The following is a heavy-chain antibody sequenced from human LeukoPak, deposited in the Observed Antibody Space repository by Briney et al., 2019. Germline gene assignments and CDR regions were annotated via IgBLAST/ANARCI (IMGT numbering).Heavy chain of an antibody. V-gene: IGHV3-49*04. Sequence: TGGSLRLSCTGSGFIFGDYAMNWVRQAPGKGLEWVGVIRSKAYGGTAEYAASVKGRFTISRDDSKSIAYLQMSSLKTEDTAVYYCTSDEGGDTSYWGQGTLVTVSS. CDR3: TSDEGGDTSY. CDR1: GFIFGDYA. J-gene: IGHJ4*02. D-gene: IGHD1-26*01. CDR2: IRSKAYGGTA.